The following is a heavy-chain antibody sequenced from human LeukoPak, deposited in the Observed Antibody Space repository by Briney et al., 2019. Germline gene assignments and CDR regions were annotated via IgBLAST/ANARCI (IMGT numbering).Heavy chain of an antibody. Sequence: GGSLRLSCAASGFTFSSYAMSWVRQAPGKGLEWVSAISGSGGSTYYADSVKGRFTISRDNSKNTLYLQMSSLRAEDTAVYYCAKGGTRSYFLPNDYWGQGTLVTVSS. CDR3: AKGGTRSYFLPNDY. CDR1: GFTFSSYA. CDR2: ISGSGGST. V-gene: IGHV3-23*01. D-gene: IGHD3-10*01. J-gene: IGHJ4*02.